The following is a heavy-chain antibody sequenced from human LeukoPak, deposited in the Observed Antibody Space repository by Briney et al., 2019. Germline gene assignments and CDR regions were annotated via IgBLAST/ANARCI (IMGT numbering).Heavy chain of an antibody. CDR1: GFTFSSYG. V-gene: IGHV3-33*01. J-gene: IGHJ4*02. Sequence: GSLRLSCAASGFTFSSYGMHWVRQAPGKGLEWVAVIWYDGSNKYYAGSVKGRFTISRDNSKNTLYLQMNSLRAEDTAVYYCARKPLSYSDYEVDYWGQGTLVTVSS. CDR2: IWYDGSNK. D-gene: IGHD4-11*01. CDR3: ARKPLSYSDYEVDY.